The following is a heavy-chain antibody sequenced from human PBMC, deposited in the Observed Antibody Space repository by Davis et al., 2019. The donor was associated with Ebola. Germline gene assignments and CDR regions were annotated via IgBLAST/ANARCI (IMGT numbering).Heavy chain of an antibody. J-gene: IGHJ5*02. CDR1: GDSISSSNW. CDR3: ARDESIAVAGPRGWFDP. CDR2: ISQSGST. V-gene: IGHV4-4*02. D-gene: IGHD6-19*01. Sequence: SETLSLTCAVSGDSISSSNWWSWVRQPPGKGLEWIGEISQSGSTNYNPSLKSRVTISVDKSKNQFSLKLSSVTPEDAAVYYCARDESIAVAGPRGWFDPWGQGTLVTVSS.